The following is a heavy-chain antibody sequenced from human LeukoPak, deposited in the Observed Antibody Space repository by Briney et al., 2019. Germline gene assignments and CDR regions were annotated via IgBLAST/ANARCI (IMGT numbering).Heavy chain of an antibody. D-gene: IGHD3-3*01. CDR3: ARDLGDSGYYHPWYFDS. V-gene: IGHV3-23*01. Sequence: GGSLRLSCAASEFTFSSHAVSWVRQAPGKGLEWVSALYARGGNTYYSDSVKGRFTISRDNSKNTLYLQMDNLRAEDTAVYYCARDLGDSGYYHPWYFDSWGRGALVTVSS. CDR2: LYARGGNT. CDR1: EFTFSSHA. J-gene: IGHJ4*02.